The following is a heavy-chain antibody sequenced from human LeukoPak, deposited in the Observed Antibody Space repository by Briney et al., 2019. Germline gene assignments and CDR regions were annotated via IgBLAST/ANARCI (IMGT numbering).Heavy chain of an antibody. J-gene: IGHJ4*02. D-gene: IGHD4-11*01. CDR1: GNSISGYY. V-gene: IGHV4-4*07. Sequence: SETLSLTCTVSGNSISGYYWSWIRQPAGKGLEWIGRICTSGSTNYNPSLRSRVTMSVDTSKSQFSLNLSSVTAADTAFYYCARETTGLARYFDYWGQGTLVTVSS. CDR3: ARETTGLARYFDY. CDR2: ICTSGST.